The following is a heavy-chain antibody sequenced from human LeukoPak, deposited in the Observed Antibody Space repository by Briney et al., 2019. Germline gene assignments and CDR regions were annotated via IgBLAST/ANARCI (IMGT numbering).Heavy chain of an antibody. Sequence: SETLSLTCTVSGGSISSSSYYWGWIRQPPGKGLEWTGSIFYSGSTYYNPSLKSRVTISVDTSKNQFSLKLSSVTAADTAVYYCARGSYCGGDCYFVDYWGQGTLVTVSS. CDR1: GGSISSSSYY. CDR3: ARGSYCGGDCYFVDY. J-gene: IGHJ4*02. D-gene: IGHD2-21*01. V-gene: IGHV4-39*01. CDR2: IFYSGST.